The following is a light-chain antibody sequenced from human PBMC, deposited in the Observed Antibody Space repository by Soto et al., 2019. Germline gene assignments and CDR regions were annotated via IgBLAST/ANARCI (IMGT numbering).Light chain of an antibody. CDR3: QQSYSTPPT. Sequence: DIQMTQSPSTLSGSVGDRVTITCRASQTISSWLAWYQQKPGKAPKLLIYKASTLKSGVPSRFSGSGSGTDFTLTISSLQPEDFATYYCQQSYSTPPTFGQGTRLEIK. J-gene: IGKJ5*01. V-gene: IGKV1-5*03. CDR2: KAS. CDR1: QTISSW.